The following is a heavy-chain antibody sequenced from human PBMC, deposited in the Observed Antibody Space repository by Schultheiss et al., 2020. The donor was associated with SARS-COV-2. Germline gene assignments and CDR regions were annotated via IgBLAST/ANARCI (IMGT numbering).Heavy chain of an antibody. V-gene: IGHV1-2*06. CDR3: ARESVVVPAASDY. D-gene: IGHD2-2*01. Sequence: ASVKVSCKASGYTFTGYYMHWVRQAPGQGLEWMGRINPNSGGTNYAQKFQGRVTMTRDTSISTAYMELSRLRSDDTAVYYCARESVVVPAASDYWGQGTLVTVSS. CDR1: GYTFTGYY. CDR2: INPNSGGT. J-gene: IGHJ4*02.